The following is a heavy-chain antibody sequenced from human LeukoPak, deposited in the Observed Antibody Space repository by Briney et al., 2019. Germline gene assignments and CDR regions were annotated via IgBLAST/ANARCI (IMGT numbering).Heavy chain of an antibody. V-gene: IGHV3-21*01. CDR1: GFTFSAYS. J-gene: IGHJ4*02. CDR3: ARNNYYDSSGYDY. CDR2: ISDDSSHI. D-gene: IGHD3-22*01. Sequence: GGSLRLSCAVSGFTFSAYSMNWVRQAPGKGLEWISSISDDSSHIYYADSVKGRFAISRDNAKNSVYLQMNSLRAEDTAVYYCARNNYYDSSGYDYWGQGTLVTVSS.